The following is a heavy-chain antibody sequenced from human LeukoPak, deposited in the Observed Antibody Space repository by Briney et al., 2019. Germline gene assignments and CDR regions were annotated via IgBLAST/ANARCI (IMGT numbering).Heavy chain of an antibody. CDR2: ISYTGGNE. V-gene: IGHV3-30*04. Sequence: GGSLRLSCAASGFTFSTYAMSWVRQAPGKGLEWVAFISYTGGNEYYADPVKGRFTISRDNSKNTLYLQINSLRSEDTAVYFCAREGGDLGAFDVWGQGTVVTVSS. CDR1: GFTFSTYA. D-gene: IGHD3-10*01. CDR3: AREGGDLGAFDV. J-gene: IGHJ3*01.